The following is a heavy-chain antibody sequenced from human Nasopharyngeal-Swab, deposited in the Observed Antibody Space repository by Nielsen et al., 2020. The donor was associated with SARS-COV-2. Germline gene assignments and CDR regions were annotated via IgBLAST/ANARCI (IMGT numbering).Heavy chain of an antibody. CDR3: ARDRRTTNTVDY. Sequence: ASVKVSCKASGYTFTSYGISWVRQAPGQGLEWMGWISAYNGNTNYAQKLQGRVTMTTDASTSTAYMELRSLRSDDTAVYYCARDRRTTNTVDYWGQGTLVTVSS. CDR2: ISAYNGNT. V-gene: IGHV1-18*01. CDR1: GYTFTSYG. J-gene: IGHJ4*02. D-gene: IGHD4-17*01.